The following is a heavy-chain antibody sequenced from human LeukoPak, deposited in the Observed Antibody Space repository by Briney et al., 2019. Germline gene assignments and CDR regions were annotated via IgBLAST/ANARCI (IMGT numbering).Heavy chain of an antibody. V-gene: IGHV4-59*01. D-gene: IGHD6-13*01. CDR1: GGSISSYY. Sequence: SETLSLTCTVSGGSISSYYWSWIRQPPGKGLEWIGYIYYSGSTNYNPSLKSRVTISVDTSKNQFSLKLSSVTAADTAVYYCARVRTAAAGTSGNDAFDIWGQGTMVTVSS. J-gene: IGHJ3*02. CDR3: ARVRTAAAGTSGNDAFDI. CDR2: IYYSGST.